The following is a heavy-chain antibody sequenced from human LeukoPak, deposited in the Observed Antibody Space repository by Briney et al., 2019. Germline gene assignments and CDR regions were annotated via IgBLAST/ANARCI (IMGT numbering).Heavy chain of an antibody. CDR2: IHHSGIT. V-gene: IGHV4-38-2*02. J-gene: IGHJ4*02. CDR3: VRGYSYLYYLDY. D-gene: IGHD5-18*01. Sequence: SETLSLTCNVSDYSISSGYYWGWIRQPPGKGLEWIGSIHHSGITYYNPSLKSRVTISVDTSKNQFSLKLSSVTATDTAVYYCVRGYSYLYYLDYWGQGTLVTVSS. CDR1: DYSISSGYY.